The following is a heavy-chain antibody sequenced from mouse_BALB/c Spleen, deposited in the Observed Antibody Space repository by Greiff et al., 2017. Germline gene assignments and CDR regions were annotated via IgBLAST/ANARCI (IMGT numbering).Heavy chain of an antibody. CDR2: IRLKSNNYAT. CDR1: GFTFSNYW. V-gene: IGHV6-6*02. D-gene: IGHD2-3*01. J-gene: IGHJ4*01. CDR3: TRSYDGYYYYAMDY. Sequence: EVKLVESGGGLVQPGGSMKLSCVASGFTFSNYWMNWVRQSPEKGLEWVAEIRLKSNNYATHYAESVKGRFTISRDDSKSSVYLQMNNLRAEDTGIYYCTRSYDGYYYYAMDYWGQGTSVTVSS.